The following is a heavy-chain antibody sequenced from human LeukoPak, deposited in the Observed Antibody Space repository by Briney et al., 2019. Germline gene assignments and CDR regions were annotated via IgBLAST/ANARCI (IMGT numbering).Heavy chain of an antibody. J-gene: IGHJ4*02. CDR1: GGSISGSSYY. Sequence: SETLSLTCTVSGGSISGSSYYWGWIRQPPGKGLEWIGSIYYSGSTYYKPSLKSRVTMSVDTSKNQFSLKLSSVTAADAAVYYCARPQRYSNYALDYWGQGTLVTVSS. CDR2: IYYSGST. V-gene: IGHV4-39*01. CDR3: ARPQRYSNYALDY. D-gene: IGHD4-11*01.